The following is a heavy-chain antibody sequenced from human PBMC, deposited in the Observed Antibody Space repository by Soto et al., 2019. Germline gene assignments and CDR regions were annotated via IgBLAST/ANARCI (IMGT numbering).Heavy chain of an antibody. Sequence: EVQLVESGGGLVQPGGSLRLSCEASGFTFRNYDMHWVRQGTGKGLEWVSGISAAGDPDYADSVEGRFTISRENAQNSFFLQMNSLRVGYTAVYYCARTDRDFYGLDVWGQGTTVSVSS. CDR3: ARTDRDFYGLDV. V-gene: IGHV3-13*05. J-gene: IGHJ6*02. CDR1: GFTFRNYD. CDR2: ISAAGDP.